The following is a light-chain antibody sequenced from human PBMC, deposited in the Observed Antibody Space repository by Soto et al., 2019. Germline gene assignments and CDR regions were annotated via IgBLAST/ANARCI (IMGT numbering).Light chain of an antibody. CDR3: SSYADSNSYV. CDR2: EVT. Sequence: QSALTQPHSASGSPGQSVTISCTGTSSDVGGYNYVYWYQQHPGKAPKLMIYEVTKRPSGVPDRFSGSKSGNTASLTVSGLQAEDEADYYCSSYADSNSYVFGTGTKVTVL. J-gene: IGLJ1*01. V-gene: IGLV2-8*01. CDR1: SSDVGGYNY.